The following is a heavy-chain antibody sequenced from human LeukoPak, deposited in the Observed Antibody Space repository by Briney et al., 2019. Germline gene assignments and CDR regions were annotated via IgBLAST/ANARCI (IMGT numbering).Heavy chain of an antibody. CDR2: IISFSGTI. J-gene: IGHJ4*02. D-gene: IGHD3-16*01. Sequence: GGSLRLSCVASGITFSSYSMKWVRQALGKGLEWVSYIISFSGTINYTDSVKGRFTISRDNVKNSLYLQMNSLRAEDTAVYYCARDQGGVGYWGQGTLVTVSS. CDR1: GITFSSYS. V-gene: IGHV3-48*01. CDR3: ARDQGGVGY.